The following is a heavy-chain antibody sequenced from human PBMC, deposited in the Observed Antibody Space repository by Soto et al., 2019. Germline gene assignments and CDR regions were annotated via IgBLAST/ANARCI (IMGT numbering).Heavy chain of an antibody. V-gene: IGHV4-39*01. CDR1: GGSISSSSYY. CDR3: ARAVFGDFCSGYYTGYGTYYYYYGMDV. J-gene: IGHJ6*02. D-gene: IGHD3-3*01. CDR2: IYYSGST. Sequence: PSETLSLTCTVSGGSISSSSYYWGWIRQPPGKGLEWIGSIYYSGSTYYNPSLKSRVTISVDTSKNQFSLKLSSVTAADTAVYYCARAVFGDFCSGYYTGYGTYYYYYGMDVWGQGTTVTVSS.